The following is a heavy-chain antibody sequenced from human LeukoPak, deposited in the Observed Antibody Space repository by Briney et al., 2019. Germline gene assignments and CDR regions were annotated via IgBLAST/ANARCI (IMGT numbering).Heavy chain of an antibody. V-gene: IGHV4-61*01. CDR3: ARETSQKGAHYMDV. J-gene: IGHJ6*03. CDR2: IYYSGST. CDR1: GGSISSSSYY. Sequence: SETLSLTCTVSGGSISSSSYYWGWIRQPPGKGLEWIGYIYYSGSTNYNPSLKSRVTISVDTSKNQFSLKLTSVTAADTAVYYCARETSQKGAHYMDVWGKGTTVTISS. D-gene: IGHD3-16*01.